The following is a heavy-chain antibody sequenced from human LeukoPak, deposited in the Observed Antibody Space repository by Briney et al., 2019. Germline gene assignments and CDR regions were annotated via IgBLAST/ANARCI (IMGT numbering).Heavy chain of an antibody. CDR1: GFTFSTYG. CDR2: ISPSGDIT. V-gene: IGHV3-23*01. Sequence: GGSLRLSCAASGFTFSTYGMNWVRQAPGKGLEWVSGISPSGDITYYADSVMGRFSISRDNPKSTVSLQMSSLRAEDTALYYCAKWSDCSDGSCRKTHFDCWGQGTLVTVSS. CDR3: AKWSDCSDGSCRKTHFDC. J-gene: IGHJ4*02. D-gene: IGHD2-15*01.